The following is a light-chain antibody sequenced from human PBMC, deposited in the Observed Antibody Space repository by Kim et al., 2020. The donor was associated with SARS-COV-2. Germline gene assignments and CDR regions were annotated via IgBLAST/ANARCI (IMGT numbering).Light chain of an antibody. Sequence: EIVLTQSPGTLSLSPGERATLSCRASQSVSSSYLAWYRQKPGQAPRLLIYGASSRATGIPDRFSGSGSGTDFTLTISSLEPEDFAVYYCQLYGSSPLTFGGGTKVDIK. CDR2: GAS. CDR1: QSVSSSY. CDR3: QLYGSSPLT. V-gene: IGKV3-20*01. J-gene: IGKJ4*01.